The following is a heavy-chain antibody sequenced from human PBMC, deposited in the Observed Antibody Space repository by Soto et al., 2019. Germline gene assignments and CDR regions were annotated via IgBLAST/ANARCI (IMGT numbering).Heavy chain of an antibody. J-gene: IGHJ6*02. CDR1: GGSISSGDYY. CDR3: ARDGARNGLDV. D-gene: IGHD3-16*01. V-gene: IGHV4-30-4*01. Sequence: CTVSGGSISSGDYYWSWIRQTPGKGLEWIGYIYYSGNTYYNPSLKSRATISVDTSKNQFSLKLNSVTAADTAVYYCARDGARNGLDVWGQGTTVTVSS. CDR2: IYYSGNT.